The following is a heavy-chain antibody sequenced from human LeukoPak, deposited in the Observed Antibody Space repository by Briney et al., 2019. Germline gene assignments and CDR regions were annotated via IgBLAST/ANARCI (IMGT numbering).Heavy chain of an antibody. J-gene: IGHJ4*02. CDR2: IYHSGST. CDR3: ARDGSIAAADDY. Sequence: SGTLSLTCTVSGYSISSGYYWGWIRQPPGKGLEWIGSIYHSGSTYYNPSLKSRVTISVDTSKNQFSLKLSSVTAADTAVYYCARDGSIAAADDYWGQGTLVTVSS. CDR1: GYSISSGYY. D-gene: IGHD6-13*01. V-gene: IGHV4-38-2*02.